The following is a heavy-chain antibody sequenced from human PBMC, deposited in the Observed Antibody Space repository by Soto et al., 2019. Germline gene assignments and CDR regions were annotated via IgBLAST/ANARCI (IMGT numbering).Heavy chain of an antibody. CDR2: ISGRGVDT. V-gene: IGHV3-23*01. CDR3: AKDQTDVTLFDY. Sequence: SCKASGYTFTNYDINWVRQAPGKGLEWVSSISGRGVDTLYADSVKGRFTISRDNSRNTLYLQVNSLRAEDTAVYYCAKDQTDVTLFDYWGQGTLVTVSS. J-gene: IGHJ4*02. D-gene: IGHD2-21*02. CDR1: GYTFTNYD.